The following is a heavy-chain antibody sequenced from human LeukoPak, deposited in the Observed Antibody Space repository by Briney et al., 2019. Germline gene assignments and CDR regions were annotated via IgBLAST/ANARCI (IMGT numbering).Heavy chain of an antibody. D-gene: IGHD3-16*01. J-gene: IGHJ4*02. V-gene: IGHV4-34*01. CDR3: ARRRRHEFTYGYVFYFDY. CDR2: INHSGTT. Sequence: PSETLSLTCVVYGGSFSDNYWTWIRQPPGKGPEWMGEINHSGTTSYNPSLQSRVTVSVDTSKNQFSLKLSSVTAADTAVYYCARRRRHEFTYGYVFYFDYWGQGTLVTASS. CDR1: GGSFSDNY.